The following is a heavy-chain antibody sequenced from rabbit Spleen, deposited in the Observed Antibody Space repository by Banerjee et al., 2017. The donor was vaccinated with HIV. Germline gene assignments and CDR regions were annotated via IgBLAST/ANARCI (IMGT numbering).Heavy chain of an antibody. CDR2: IHSTASNT. Sequence: QEQLVESGGGLVKPEGSLKLSCTGSGFSFSNKAVMCWVRQAPGKGLEWIACIHSTASNTYYASWVNGRFSISRSTSLNTVTLQMTSLTAADTATYFCARDLAGVIGWNFNLWGQGTLVTVS. V-gene: IGHV1S47*01. CDR3: ARDLAGVIGWNFNL. D-gene: IGHD4-1*01. CDR1: GFSFSNKA. J-gene: IGHJ4*01.